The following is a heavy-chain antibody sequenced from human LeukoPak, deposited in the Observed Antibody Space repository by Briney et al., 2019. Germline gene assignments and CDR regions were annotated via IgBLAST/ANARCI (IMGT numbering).Heavy chain of an antibody. V-gene: IGHV4-39*01. CDR2: IYYSGST. J-gene: IGHJ4*02. D-gene: IGHD4-17*01. Sequence: SETLSLTCTVSGGSISSSSYYWGWIRQPPGKGLEWIGSIYYSGSTYYNPSLKSRVTISVDTSKNQFSLKLSSVTAADTAVYYCARRDYGDYFRVLYYFDYWGQGALVTVSS. CDR3: ARRDYGDYFRVLYYFDY. CDR1: GGSISSSSYY.